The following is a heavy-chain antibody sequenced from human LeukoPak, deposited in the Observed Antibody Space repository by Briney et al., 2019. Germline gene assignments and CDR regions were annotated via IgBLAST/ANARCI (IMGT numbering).Heavy chain of an antibody. D-gene: IGHD2-2*01. CDR1: GYTFTGYY. Sequence: GASVKVSCKASGYTFTGYYMHWVRQAPGQGLEWMGWINPNSGGTNYAQKFQGRVTMTRDTSISTAYMELSRLRSDDTAVYYCARDQRCCSSTSCYGSLRWPGYWGQGTLVTVSS. J-gene: IGHJ4*02. CDR2: INPNSGGT. V-gene: IGHV1-2*02. CDR3: ARDQRCCSSTSCYGSLRWPGY.